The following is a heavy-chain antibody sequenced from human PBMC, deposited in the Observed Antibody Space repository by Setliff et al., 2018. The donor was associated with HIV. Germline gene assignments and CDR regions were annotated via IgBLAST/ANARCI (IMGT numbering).Heavy chain of an antibody. CDR2: IYHSGST. CDR3: ARGRSRWTYYNYYYMDV. Sequence: LSLTCAVSGYSISSGYYWGWIRQPPGKGLEWIGSIYHSGSTYYNPSLKSRVTISVDTSKNQFSLKLSSVTAADTAVYYCARGRSRWTYYNYYYMDVWGKGTTVTSP. CDR1: GYSISSGYY. J-gene: IGHJ6*03. V-gene: IGHV4-38-2*01. D-gene: IGHD6-13*01.